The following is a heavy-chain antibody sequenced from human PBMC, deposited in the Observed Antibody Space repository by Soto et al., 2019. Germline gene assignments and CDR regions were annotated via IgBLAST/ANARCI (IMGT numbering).Heavy chain of an antibody. J-gene: IGHJ6*01. CDR3: ARGIEGWYQGRYYYGMDI. Sequence: QVQLQESGPGLVKPSETLSLTCTVSGGYVSSSSYYWSWIRQPPGKGLEWIGYIYYSGSTNYNPSLKSRVTISVDTSKNQFSLKLSSVTAADTAVYYCARGIEGWYQGRYYYGMDIW. V-gene: IGHV4-61*01. D-gene: IGHD6-19*01. CDR2: IYYSGST. CDR1: GGYVSSSSYY.